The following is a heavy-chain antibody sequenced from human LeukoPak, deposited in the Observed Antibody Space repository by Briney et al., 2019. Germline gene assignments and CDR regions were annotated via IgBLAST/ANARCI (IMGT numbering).Heavy chain of an antibody. D-gene: IGHD3-10*01. CDR3: ARDGMVRGVIIWDAFDI. Sequence: PGGSLRLSCAASGFTFSSYTMNWVRQAPGKGLEWVSSISSSSTYIYNADSVEGRFTISRDNPKNSLYLQMNSLRDEDTAVYYCARDGMVRGVIIWDAFDIWGQGTMVTVSS. J-gene: IGHJ3*02. CDR1: GFTFSSYT. V-gene: IGHV3-21*01. CDR2: ISSSSTYI.